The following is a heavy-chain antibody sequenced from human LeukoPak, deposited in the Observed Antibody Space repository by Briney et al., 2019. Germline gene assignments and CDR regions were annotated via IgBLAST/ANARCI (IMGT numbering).Heavy chain of an antibody. J-gene: IGHJ4*02. Sequence: GGSLRLSCAASGFPFSSYWMSWVRQAPGQGLEWVANIKEDGTETYYVDSVKGRFTISRDNAKNSLYLQMNSLRADDTAVYFCARGGTRDYGPAHNWGQGTLVSVSS. CDR2: IKEDGTET. D-gene: IGHD4-17*01. V-gene: IGHV3-7*03. CDR1: GFPFSSYW. CDR3: ARGGTRDYGPAHN.